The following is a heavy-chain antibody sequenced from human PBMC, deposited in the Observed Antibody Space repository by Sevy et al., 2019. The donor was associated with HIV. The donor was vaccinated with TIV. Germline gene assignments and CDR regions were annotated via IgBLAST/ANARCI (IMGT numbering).Heavy chain of an antibody. Sequence: GGSLRFSCATSGFTFSRHAMSWVRQAPGKGLEWVSVISGSGGSTNYADSVKGRFTISRDNSKNTLYLRLNSLRAEDTAIYYCAKAPGSSSSIELYSDYWGQGTLVTVSS. CDR2: ISGSGGST. CDR1: GFTFSRHA. D-gene: IGHD6-13*01. V-gene: IGHV3-23*01. CDR3: AKAPGSSSSIELYSDY. J-gene: IGHJ4*02.